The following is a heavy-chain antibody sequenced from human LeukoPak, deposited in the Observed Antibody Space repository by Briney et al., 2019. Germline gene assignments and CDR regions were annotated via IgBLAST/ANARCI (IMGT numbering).Heavy chain of an antibody. V-gene: IGHV3-23*01. J-gene: IGHJ4*02. Sequence: GGSLRLSCAASGFTFSSYAMSWVRQAPGKGLEWVSAISGSGGSTYYADPVKGRFTISRDNSKNTLYLQMNSLRAEDTAVYYCAKDPPRRGYSASPQENWGQGTLVTVSS. CDR3: AKDPPRRGYSASPQEN. D-gene: IGHD5-12*01. CDR1: GFTFSSYA. CDR2: ISGSGGST.